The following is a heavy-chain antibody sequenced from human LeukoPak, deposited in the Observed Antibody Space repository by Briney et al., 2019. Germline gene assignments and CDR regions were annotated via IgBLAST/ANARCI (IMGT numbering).Heavy chain of an antibody. CDR3: ARGGGYPFNWSDP. V-gene: IGHV4-59*01. J-gene: IGHJ5*02. CDR1: GGSISSYY. D-gene: IGHD2-15*01. CDR2: IYYSGST. Sequence: SETLSLTCTVSGGSISSYYWSWIRQPPGKGLEWIGYIYYSGSTNYNPSLKSRVTISVDTSKNQFSLKLSSVTAADTAVYYCARGGGYPFNWSDPWGQGTLVTVSS.